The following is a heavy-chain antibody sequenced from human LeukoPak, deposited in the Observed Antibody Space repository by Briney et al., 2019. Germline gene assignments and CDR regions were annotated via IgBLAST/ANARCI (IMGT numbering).Heavy chain of an antibody. CDR1: GGSLSGTPYY. CDR3: ARLVGGSYLAHFDY. D-gene: IGHD1-26*01. V-gene: IGHV4-39*07. Sequence: SETLSLTCTVSGGSLSGTPYYWGWIRQPPGKGLEWIGTINYGGTTYYNPSLKSRVSISIETSKNRISLKLSSVTAADTAVYYCARLVGGSYLAHFDYWGQGTLVTVSS. J-gene: IGHJ4*02. CDR2: INYGGTT.